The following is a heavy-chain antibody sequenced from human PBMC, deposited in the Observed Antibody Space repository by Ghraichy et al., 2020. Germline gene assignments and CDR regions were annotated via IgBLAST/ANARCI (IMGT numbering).Heavy chain of an antibody. V-gene: IGHV3-11*01. D-gene: IGHD3-10*01. CDR2: ISSSGSTI. CDR3: ARGGGSGSYYKSPRYV. Sequence: GGSLRLACAASGFSFSDYYMSWIRQAPGKGLEWVSYISSSGSTIHYADSVKGRFTSSRDNAKNSLYLQMNSLRAEDTAVYYGARGGGSGSYYKSPRYVWGQGTTVTVSS. J-gene: IGHJ6*02. CDR1: GFSFSDYY.